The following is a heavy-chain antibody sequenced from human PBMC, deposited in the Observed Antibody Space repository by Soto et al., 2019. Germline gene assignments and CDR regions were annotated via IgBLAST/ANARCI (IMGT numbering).Heavy chain of an antibody. CDR1: GFTFSAYS. D-gene: IGHD2-2*01. V-gene: IGHV3-23*01. Sequence: EVQLLESGGGVVQPGGSLRLSCAASGFTFSAYSMTWVRQAPGKGLEWVSVISGSAGATYYADSVKGRFTISRDNSNNSRYQQMSIPTAEDTALYSCARQGYSTARSFYPWDQRTLDFDSS. J-gene: IGHJ5*02. CDR2: ISGSAGAT. CDR3: ARQGYSTARSFYP.